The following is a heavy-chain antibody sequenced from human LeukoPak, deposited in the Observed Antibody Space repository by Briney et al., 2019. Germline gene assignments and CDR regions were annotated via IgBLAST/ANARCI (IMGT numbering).Heavy chain of an antibody. CDR3: ARVGERYFDWLWWFDP. V-gene: IGHV1-2*06. J-gene: IGHJ5*02. D-gene: IGHD3-9*01. Sequence: ASVKVSCKASGYTFTGYYIHWVRQAPGQGLEWMGRINPNSGGTNYAQKFQDRVSMTRDTSISKAYMELSRLRSDDTAVYYCARVGERYFDWLWWFDPWGQGTLVTVSS. CDR1: GYTFTGYY. CDR2: INPNSGGT.